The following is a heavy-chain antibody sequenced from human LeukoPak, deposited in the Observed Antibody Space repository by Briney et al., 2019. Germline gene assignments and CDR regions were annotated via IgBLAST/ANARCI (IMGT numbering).Heavy chain of an antibody. D-gene: IGHD6-19*01. CDR2: IYYSGST. CDR1: GGSISSYY. Sequence: SETLSLTCTVSGGSISSYYWSWIRQPPGKGLEWIGYIYYSGSTNYNPSLKSRITISVDTSKNQFSLKLSSVTAADTAVYYCAREIAVAGKPYFDYWGQGTLVTVSS. CDR3: AREIAVAGKPYFDY. J-gene: IGHJ4*02. V-gene: IGHV4-59*01.